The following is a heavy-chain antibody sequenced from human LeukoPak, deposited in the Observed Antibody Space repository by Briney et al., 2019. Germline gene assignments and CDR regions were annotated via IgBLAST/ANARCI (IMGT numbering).Heavy chain of an antibody. D-gene: IGHD1-1*01. CDR3: ARDPLSTNDFDI. Sequence: SETLSLTCTVSGDSTSSYNWSWIRQPPGKGLEWIGYINYSGSTTYNPSLKSRVTISVDTSKNQFSLKLSSVTAADTAVYFCARDPLSTNDFDIWGQETMVTVSS. J-gene: IGHJ3*02. CDR1: GDSTSSYN. CDR2: INYSGST. V-gene: IGHV4-59*01.